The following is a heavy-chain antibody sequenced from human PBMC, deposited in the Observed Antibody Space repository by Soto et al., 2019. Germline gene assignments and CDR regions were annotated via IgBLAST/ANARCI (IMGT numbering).Heavy chain of an antibody. D-gene: IGHD6-6*01. CDR2: INHSGST. CDR3: ARGSSIAARPPDAFDI. J-gene: IGHJ3*02. CDR1: GGSFSGYY. Sequence: SETLSLTCAVYGGSFSGYYWSWIRQPPGKGLEWIGEINHSGSTNYNPSLKSRVTISVDTSQNQFSLNVSSVTAADTAVYYCARGSSIAARPPDAFDIWGQGTMVTVSS. V-gene: IGHV4-34*01.